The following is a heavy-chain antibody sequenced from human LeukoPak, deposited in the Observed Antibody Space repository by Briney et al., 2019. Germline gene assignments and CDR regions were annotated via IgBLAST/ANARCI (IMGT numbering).Heavy chain of an antibody. CDR1: GFTFSSYD. D-gene: IGHD5-12*01. Sequence: GGSLRVSCAASGFTFSSYDMHWVRQATGKGLEWVSAIGTAGDTYYPGSVKGRFTISGENAKNSLYLQMNSLRAGDTAVYYCARDASGGLLDYWGQGTLVTVSS. CDR2: IGTAGDT. V-gene: IGHV3-13*01. CDR3: ARDASGGLLDY. J-gene: IGHJ4*02.